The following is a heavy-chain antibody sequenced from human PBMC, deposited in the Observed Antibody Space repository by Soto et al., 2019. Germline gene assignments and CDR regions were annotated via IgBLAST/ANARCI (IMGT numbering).Heavy chain of an antibody. V-gene: IGHV3-23*01. CDR1: GFTFSSYA. J-gene: IGHJ4*02. D-gene: IGHD3-22*01. CDR2: ISGSGGST. Sequence: GGSLRLSCAASGFTFSSYAMSWVRQAPGKGLEWASAISGSGGSTYYADSVKGRFTISRDNSKNTLYLQMNSLRAEDTAVYYCAKEIPPHDYYDSSGYYSVWGQGTLVTSPQ. CDR3: AKEIPPHDYYDSSGYYSV.